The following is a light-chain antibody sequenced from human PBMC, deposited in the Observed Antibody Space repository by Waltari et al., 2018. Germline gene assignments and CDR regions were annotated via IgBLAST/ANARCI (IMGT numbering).Light chain of an antibody. CDR1: QSIGSS. Sequence: EIVLTQSPDFQSVTPKEKVTITCRASQSIGSSLHWYQQKPVQSPKLLIKYASQSFSGVPANFSGSGSGTDFTLTINSLEAEDAATYYCHQSFTLPRTFGQGTKLEIK. J-gene: IGKJ2*01. CDR2: YAS. CDR3: HQSFTLPRT. V-gene: IGKV6-21*01.